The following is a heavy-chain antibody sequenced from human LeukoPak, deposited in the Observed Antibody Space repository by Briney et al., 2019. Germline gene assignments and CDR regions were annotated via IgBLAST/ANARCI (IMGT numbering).Heavy chain of an antibody. V-gene: IGHV3-66*01. D-gene: IGHD3-9*01. CDR3: ATDIRSSPLGF. Sequence: PGGSLRLSCAVSGFRVTNDYMNWVRQAPGKGLEWVSIIYAGGSTYYADSVKGIFTISRDSSNNTLFLQMSNLRADDSGLYYCATDIRSSPLGFWGQGTLVTVSS. J-gene: IGHJ4*02. CDR1: GFRVTNDY. CDR2: IYAGGST.